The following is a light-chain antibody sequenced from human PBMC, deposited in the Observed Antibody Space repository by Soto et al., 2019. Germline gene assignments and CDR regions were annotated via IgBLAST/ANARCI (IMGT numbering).Light chain of an antibody. J-gene: IGLJ1*01. CDR1: SSNIGSNY. CDR2: RNN. CDR3: AAWDDSLSANYV. Sequence: HSVLTQAPSASGTPGQRGTISCSRSSSNIGSNYVYWYQQLPGTAPKLLIYRNNQRPSGVPDRFSGSKSGTSASLAISGLRSEDEADYYCAAWDDSLSANYVFGTGTKVTVL. V-gene: IGLV1-47*01.